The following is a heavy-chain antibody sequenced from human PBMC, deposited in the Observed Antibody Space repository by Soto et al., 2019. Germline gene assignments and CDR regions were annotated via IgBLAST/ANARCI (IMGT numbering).Heavy chain of an antibody. CDR2: IYPDDSDT. V-gene: IGHV5-51*01. CDR1: GLPSTHDS. CDR3: ARYSGSYWHYLDF. Sequence: QSLTISCTAYGLPSTHDSFACVRQLPGKGLEWMGIIYPDDSDTRYSPSFRGRVTISADKSTNTAYLQWSSLQASDTAMYYCARYSGSYWHYLDFWGQGTLVTVS. D-gene: IGHD1-26*01. J-gene: IGHJ4*02.